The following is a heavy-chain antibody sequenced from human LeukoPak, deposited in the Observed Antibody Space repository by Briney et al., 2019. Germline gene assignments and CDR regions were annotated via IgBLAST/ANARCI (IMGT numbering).Heavy chain of an antibody. CDR1: GYTFSSND. CDR3: ARGVRVDTAMVGY. Sequence: GASVKVSCEASGYTFSSNDINWVRQAPGQGLEWMGWMTPNSGKTGSAPQFQGRLTMTRDTSTSTAYMELSSLRSEDTAVYYCARGVRVDTAMVGYWGQGTLVTVSS. CDR2: MTPNSGKT. D-gene: IGHD5-18*01. J-gene: IGHJ4*02. V-gene: IGHV1-8*01.